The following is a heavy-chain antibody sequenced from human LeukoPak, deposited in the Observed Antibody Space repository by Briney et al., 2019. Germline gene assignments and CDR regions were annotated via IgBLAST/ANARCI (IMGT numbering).Heavy chain of an antibody. CDR1: GGSISNYY. D-gene: IGHD6-13*01. Sequence: PSETLSLTCTVSGGSISNYYWSWIRQPAGKGLEWIGRINTSGSTNYNPSLKSRVTISVDTSKNQFSPKLSSVTAADTAVYYCATQPEQLHNDYYYMDVWGKGTTVTVSS. CDR3: ATQPEQLHNDYYYMDV. J-gene: IGHJ6*03. V-gene: IGHV4-4*07. CDR2: INTSGST.